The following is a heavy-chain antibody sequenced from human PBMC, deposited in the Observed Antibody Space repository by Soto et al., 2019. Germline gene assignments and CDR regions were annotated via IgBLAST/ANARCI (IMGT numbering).Heavy chain of an antibody. CDR1: GFTFSSYW. D-gene: IGHD6-19*01. CDR3: ARDFESVAGTYYYYYYGMDV. V-gene: IGHV3-7*05. CDR2: IKQDGSEK. J-gene: IGHJ6*02. Sequence: GGSLRLSCAASGFTFSSYWMSWVRQAPGKGLEWVANIKQDGSEKYYVDSVKGRFTISRDNAKNSLYLQMNSLRAEDTAVYYCARDFESVAGTYYYYYYGMDVWGQGTTVTVSS.